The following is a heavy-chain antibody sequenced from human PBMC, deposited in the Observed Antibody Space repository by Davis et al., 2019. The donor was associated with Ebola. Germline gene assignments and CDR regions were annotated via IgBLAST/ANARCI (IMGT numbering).Heavy chain of an antibody. CDR2: INPNSGGT. Sequence: ASVKVSCKASGYTFTGYYMHWVRQAPGQGLEWMGWINPNSGGTNYAQKFQGWVTMTRDTSISTAYMELSSLRSEDTAVYYCARDSYSGYVNYWGQGTLVTVSS. CDR3: ARDSYSGYVNY. D-gene: IGHD5-12*01. J-gene: IGHJ4*02. CDR1: GYTFTGYY. V-gene: IGHV1-2*04.